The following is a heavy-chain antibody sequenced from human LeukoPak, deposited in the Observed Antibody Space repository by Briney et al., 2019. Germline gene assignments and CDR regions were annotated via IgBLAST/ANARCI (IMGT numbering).Heavy chain of an antibody. Sequence: PGGSLRLSCDASGFNFNTYTMYWVRQAPGQGLEWVSGIRHGDGRTYYADSVKGRFTISRDNSKNTLYLQMNSLRAEDTAVYYCAKDRRWLQSHFDYWGQGTLVTVSS. V-gene: IGHV3-23*01. CDR3: AKDRRWLQSHFDY. D-gene: IGHD5-24*01. J-gene: IGHJ4*02. CDR2: IRHGDGRT. CDR1: GFNFNTYT.